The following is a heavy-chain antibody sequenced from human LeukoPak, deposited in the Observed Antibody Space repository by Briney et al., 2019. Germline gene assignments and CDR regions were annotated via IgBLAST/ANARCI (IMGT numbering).Heavy chain of an antibody. Sequence: GGSLRLSCAASGFTFDDYAMHWVRQAPGKGLEWVSGISWNSGSIGYADSVKGRFTISRDNAKNSLYLQMNSLRAEDTAMYYCARSPTFGDYVGYFFDPWGQGTLVTVSS. CDR2: ISWNSGSI. CDR1: GFTFDDYA. CDR3: ARSPTFGDYVGYFFDP. J-gene: IGHJ5*02. V-gene: IGHV3-9*01. D-gene: IGHD3-16*01.